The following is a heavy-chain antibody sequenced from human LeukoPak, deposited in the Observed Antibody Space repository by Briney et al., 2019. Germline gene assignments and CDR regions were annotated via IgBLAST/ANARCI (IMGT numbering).Heavy chain of an antibody. CDR1: GYSITNYW. J-gene: IGHJ5*02. CDR2: IYPADSDI. V-gene: IGHV5-51*01. CDR3: ARQEYCSGGSCYTWFDP. D-gene: IGHD2-15*01. Sequence: GGSLEISWKGSGYSITNYWIAWGRQMPGKGLEGRWIIYPADSDIRFSRSFQGQVTISADKSISTAYLQWSSLKASDTAMYYCARQEYCSGGSCYTWFDPWGQGTLVTVSS.